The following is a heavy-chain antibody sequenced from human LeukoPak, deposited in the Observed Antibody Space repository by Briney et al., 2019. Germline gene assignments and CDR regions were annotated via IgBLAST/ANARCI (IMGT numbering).Heavy chain of an antibody. CDR2: TYYRSKWYN. Sequence: SQTLSLTCGISGDSVSSNRGAWNWIRQSPSRGLEWLGRTYYRSKWYNHYAVSVKSRITINPDTSKNQFSLQMNYVTPEDTAVYYCARDRDTIFGVGLDYWGQGTLVTVSS. J-gene: IGHJ4*02. CDR1: GDSVSSNRGA. D-gene: IGHD3-3*01. V-gene: IGHV6-1*01. CDR3: ARDRDTIFGVGLDY.